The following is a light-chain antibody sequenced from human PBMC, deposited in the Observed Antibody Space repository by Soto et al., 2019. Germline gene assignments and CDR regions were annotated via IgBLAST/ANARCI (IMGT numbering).Light chain of an antibody. CDR1: GSDVGFYNY. J-gene: IGLJ1*01. CDR3: SSYAGTNNHHA. V-gene: IGLV2-8*01. CDR2: EVT. Sequence: QSALTQPPSASGSPGESVTISCTGSGSDVGFYNYVSWYQQHPGKVPKLIIYEVTKRPSGVPDRFSGSKSGNTASLTVSGLQAEDEADYYYSSYAGTNNHHAFGTGTKLTVL.